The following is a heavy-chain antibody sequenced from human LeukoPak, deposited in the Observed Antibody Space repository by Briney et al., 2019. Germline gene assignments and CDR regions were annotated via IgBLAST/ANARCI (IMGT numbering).Heavy chain of an antibody. CDR1: GYTFTSYA. Sequence: ASVKVSCKASGYTFTSYAMNWVRQAPGQGLEWMGWINTNTGNPTYAQGFTGRFVFSLDTSVSTAYLQISSLKAEDTAVYYCARVDRRLLWFGESPYYFDYWGQGTLVTVSS. CDR2: INTNTGNP. V-gene: IGHV7-4-1*02. D-gene: IGHD3-10*01. J-gene: IGHJ4*02. CDR3: ARVDRRLLWFGESPYYFDY.